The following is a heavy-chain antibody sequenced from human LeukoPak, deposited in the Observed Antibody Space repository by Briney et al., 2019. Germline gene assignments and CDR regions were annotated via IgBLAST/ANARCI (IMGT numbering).Heavy chain of an antibody. D-gene: IGHD3-3*01. CDR1: GYSFSNYP. J-gene: IGHJ6*03. Sequence: ASVKVCCRASGYSFSNYPMSWVRQAPGRGLEWVGWISNYDGRTVYGQRLQGRVTLTRDTSTSTAYMELTSLTSDDTAIYYCARGAVQFLEWPSDMDVSGKGTTVIVSS. CDR3: ARGAVQFLEWPSDMDV. V-gene: IGHV1-18*01. CDR2: ISNYDGRT.